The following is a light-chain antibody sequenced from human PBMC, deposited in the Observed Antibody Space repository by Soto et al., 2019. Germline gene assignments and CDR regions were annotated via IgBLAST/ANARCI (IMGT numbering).Light chain of an antibody. V-gene: IGKV3-15*01. J-gene: IGKJ5*01. CDR2: DTS. Sequence: EIVMTQSPATLSVSQGERATLSCRVSQSVSIKLAWYQQRPGQAPRLLIYDTSTRATGIPARFSGSGSGTEFTLTISSLQSEDFAVYYCQQYNNWPPITFGQGTRLEI. CDR1: QSVSIK. CDR3: QQYNNWPPIT.